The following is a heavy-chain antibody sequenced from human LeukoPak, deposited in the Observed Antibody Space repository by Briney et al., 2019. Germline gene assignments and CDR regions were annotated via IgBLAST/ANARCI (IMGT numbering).Heavy chain of an antibody. CDR3: VRTNRWGSRNFDS. CDR2: ISFDASNK. V-gene: IGHV3-30*03. Sequence: GGSLRLSCAASGFTFSSYGMHWVRQAPGKGLEWVAVISFDASNKYYADSVKGRFTISRDNAKNSLYLQMNNLRAEDTAIYYCVRTNRWGSRNFDSWGQGTLVTVSS. J-gene: IGHJ4*02. D-gene: IGHD7-27*01. CDR1: GFTFSSYG.